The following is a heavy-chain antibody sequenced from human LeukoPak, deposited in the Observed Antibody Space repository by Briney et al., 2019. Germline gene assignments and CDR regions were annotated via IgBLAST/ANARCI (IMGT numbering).Heavy chain of an antibody. D-gene: IGHD6-19*01. CDR1: GYTFTASY. CDR3: ARDVGGGWTNNYFYP. Sequence: ASVKVSCKSSGYTFTASYIHWLRQAPGQGPESMGWINPDTGGRNYAEKFRDRVTMTSDTSSSTAYMELSSLRSDDTAIYYCARDVGGGWTNNYFYPSGQGNLVTVSS. CDR2: INPDTGGR. V-gene: IGHV1-2*02. J-gene: IGHJ5*02.